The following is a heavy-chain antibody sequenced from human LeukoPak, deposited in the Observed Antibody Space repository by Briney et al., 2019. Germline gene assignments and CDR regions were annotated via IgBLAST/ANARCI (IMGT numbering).Heavy chain of an antibody. CDR2: IKSETDGGTT. J-gene: IGHJ5*02. CDR1: GFTFSNAW. CDR3: TTYQLPHSDSWFDP. D-gene: IGHD2-2*01. V-gene: IGHV3-15*01. Sequence: GGSLRLSCAASGFTFSNAWMSWVRQAPGKGLEWVGRIKSETDGGTTDYAAPVKGRFTISRDDSKNTLYLQMNSLKTEDTAVYYCTTYQLPHSDSWFDPWGQGTLVTVSS.